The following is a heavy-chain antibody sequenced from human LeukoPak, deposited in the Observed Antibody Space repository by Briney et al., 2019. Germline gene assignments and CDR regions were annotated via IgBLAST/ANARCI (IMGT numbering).Heavy chain of an antibody. Sequence: GGSLRLSCVASGFTFSTNAMTWVRQAPGKGLEWVSSIRSSSTYIYYADSVKGRFTVSRDDAKNSLYLQMNSLRADDTAVYYCARDGGYYYMDVWGKGTTVTVSS. CDR1: GFTFSTNA. CDR2: IRSSSTYI. V-gene: IGHV3-21*01. D-gene: IGHD3-16*01. CDR3: ARDGGYYYMDV. J-gene: IGHJ6*03.